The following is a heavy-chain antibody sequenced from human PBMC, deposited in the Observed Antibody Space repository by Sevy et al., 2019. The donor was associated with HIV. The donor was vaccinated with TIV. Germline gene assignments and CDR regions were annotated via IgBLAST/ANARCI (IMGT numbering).Heavy chain of an antibody. CDR2: IIPIFGTA. V-gene: IGHV1-69*13. Sequence: ASVKVSCKASGGTFSSYAISWVRQAPGQGLEWMGGIIPIFGTANYAQKFQGRVTITADESTSTAYMELSSLRSEDTAVYYCARGLELPNWFDPWGQGTLVTVSS. J-gene: IGHJ5*02. CDR1: GGTFSSYA. D-gene: IGHD1-7*01. CDR3: ARGLELPNWFDP.